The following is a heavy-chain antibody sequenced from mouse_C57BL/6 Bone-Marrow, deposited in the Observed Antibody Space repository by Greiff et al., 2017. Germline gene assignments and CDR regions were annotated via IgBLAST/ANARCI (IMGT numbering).Heavy chain of an antibody. J-gene: IGHJ2*01. CDR3: AREGVY. CDR2: IDPSDSYT. V-gene: IGHV1-69*01. CDR1: GYTFTSYW. Sequence: QVQLQQPGAELVMPGASVKLSCKASGYTFTSYWMHWVKQRPGQGLEWIGNIDPSDSYTNYNQKFKGKSTLTVNKSSSTAYMQLSSLTAEDSAVYYCAREGVYWGQGTTLTVSS.